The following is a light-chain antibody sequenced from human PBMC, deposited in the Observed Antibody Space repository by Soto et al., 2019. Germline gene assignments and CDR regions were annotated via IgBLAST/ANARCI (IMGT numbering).Light chain of an antibody. CDR1: STDVGGYNY. CDR2: DVT. Sequence: QSALTQPRSVSGSPGQSVTISCTGTSTDVGGYNYVSWYQQHPGKAPKLMIYDVTKRPSGVPDRFSGSKSGNTASLTISGLQADDEADYYCCSYEGSYTYGFGIGTKLTVL. J-gene: IGLJ1*01. CDR3: CSYEGSYTYG. V-gene: IGLV2-11*01.